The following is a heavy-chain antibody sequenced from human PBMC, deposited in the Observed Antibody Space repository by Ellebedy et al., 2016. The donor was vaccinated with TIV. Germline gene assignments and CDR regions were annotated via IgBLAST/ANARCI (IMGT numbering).Heavy chain of an antibody. CDR3: GFRFRWNYPMDA. CDR1: GGTFRSYA. D-gene: IGHD1-7*01. Sequence: AASVKVSCKASGGTFRSYAISWARQAPGQGLEWMGGIIPIFGTSNYAQKFQDRVTITADESTSSVYMELTSLRSEDTAVYFCGFRFRWNYPMDAWGQGTTVTVSS. J-gene: IGHJ6*02. V-gene: IGHV1-69*13. CDR2: IIPIFGTS.